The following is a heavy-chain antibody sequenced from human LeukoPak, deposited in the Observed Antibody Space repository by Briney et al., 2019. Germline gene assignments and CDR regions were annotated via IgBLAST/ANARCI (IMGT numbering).Heavy chain of an antibody. CDR3: ARDIVVVPQPGAFDI. Sequence: GGSLRLSCAASGFTVSSNYMSWVRQAPGKGLEWVSVIYSGGSTYYADSVKGRFTISRDNAKNSLYLQMNSLRAEDAAVYYCARDIVVVPQPGAFDIWGQGTMVTVSS. J-gene: IGHJ3*02. V-gene: IGHV3-53*01. CDR2: IYSGGST. D-gene: IGHD2-2*01. CDR1: GFTVSSNY.